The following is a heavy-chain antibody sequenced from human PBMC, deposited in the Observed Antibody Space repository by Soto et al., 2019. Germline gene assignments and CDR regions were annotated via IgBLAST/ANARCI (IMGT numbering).Heavy chain of an antibody. J-gene: IGHJ4*02. Sequence: GGSLRLSCEASGFTFSTHSMNWVRQAPGKGLEWISYITSSSVTMYADSVKGRFTISRDNAKNSLYLQMNSLRAEDTAVYFCVGEVGFQLIYWGQGTLVTVSS. V-gene: IGHV3-48*01. CDR1: GFTFSTHS. CDR2: ITSSSVTM. CDR3: VGEVGFQLIY. D-gene: IGHD2-2*01.